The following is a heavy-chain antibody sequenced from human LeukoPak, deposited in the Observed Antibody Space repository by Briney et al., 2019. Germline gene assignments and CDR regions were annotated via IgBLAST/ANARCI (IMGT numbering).Heavy chain of an antibody. Sequence: SETLSLTCTVSGYSISSGYYWGWIRQPPGKGLEWIGSIYHSGSTYYNPSLKSRVTISVDTSKNQFSLKLSSVTAADTAVYYCARFPLYSGIDYWGQGTLVTVSS. CDR2: IYHSGST. V-gene: IGHV4-38-2*02. J-gene: IGHJ4*02. CDR3: ARFPLYSGIDY. D-gene: IGHD5-18*01. CDR1: GYSISSGYY.